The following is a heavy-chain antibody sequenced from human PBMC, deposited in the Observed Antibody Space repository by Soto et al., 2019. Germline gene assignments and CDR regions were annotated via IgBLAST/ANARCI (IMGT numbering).Heavy chain of an antibody. J-gene: IGHJ1*01. D-gene: IGHD4-17*01. CDR3: TTARGTYGAEYFQH. V-gene: IGHV3-15*01. Sequence: GGSLRLSCAASGFTFTNAWMSWVRQAPGKGLEWVGRIKSKTDGGTTDYAAPVKGRFTISRDESKNTLDLQMNSLKTEDTAVYYCTTARGTYGAEYFQHWGQGTLVTV. CDR1: GFTFTNAW. CDR2: IKSKTDGGTT.